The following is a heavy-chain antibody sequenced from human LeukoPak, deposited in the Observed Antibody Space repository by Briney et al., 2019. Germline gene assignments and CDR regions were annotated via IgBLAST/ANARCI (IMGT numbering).Heavy chain of an antibody. CDR1: GFTFSSYG. J-gene: IGHJ4*02. D-gene: IGHD6-6*01. CDR2: ISYDGSNK. V-gene: IGHV3-30*18. CDR3: AKDLNLPARSGFDY. Sequence: GRSLRLSCAASGFTFSSYGMHWVRQAPGKGLEWVAVISYDGSNKYYADSVKGRFTISRDNSKNTLYLQMNSLRAEDTAVYYCAKDLNLPARSGFDYWGQGTLVTVSS.